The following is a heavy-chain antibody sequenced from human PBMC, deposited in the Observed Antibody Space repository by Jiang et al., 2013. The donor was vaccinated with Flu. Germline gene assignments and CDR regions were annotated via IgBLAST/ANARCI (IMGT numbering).Heavy chain of an antibody. CDR2: SSILGPT. D-gene: IGHD3-10*01. Sequence: SLTCIVSGASNNNYYVNWIRQPPGNGVWSGLVISSILGPTNYNPSLKSRVTISVDRSNNQFSLNLSSVTAADTAVYYCARGLWFGQLFGEDYGMDVWGQGTTVTVSS. J-gene: IGHJ6*02. V-gene: IGHV4-59*13. CDR1: GASNNNYY. CDR3: ARGLWFGQLFGEDYGMDV.